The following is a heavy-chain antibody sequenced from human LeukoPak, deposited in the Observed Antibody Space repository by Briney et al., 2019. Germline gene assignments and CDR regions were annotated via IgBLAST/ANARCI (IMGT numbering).Heavy chain of an antibody. CDR3: ARDRSGGVEGMDV. D-gene: IGHD3-3*01. Sequence: GGSLRLSCAASGFTFSSYGMHWVRQAPGKGLEWVAVISYDGSNKYYADSVKGRFTISRDNSKNTLYLQMNSLRAEDTAVYYCARDRSGGVEGMDVWGQGTTVTVSS. CDR1: GFTFSSYG. J-gene: IGHJ6*02. CDR2: ISYDGSNK. V-gene: IGHV3-33*05.